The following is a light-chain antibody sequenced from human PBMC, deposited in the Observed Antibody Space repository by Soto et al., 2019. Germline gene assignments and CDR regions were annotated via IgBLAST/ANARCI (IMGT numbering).Light chain of an antibody. J-gene: IGLJ2*01. V-gene: IGLV3-21*02. CDR1: NIESES. Sequence: SYELTQSPSVSVAPGQTARITCGGDNIESESVHWFQQKPCQAPVLVVYDDDQRPSGIPDRFSGSNSGNTATLTISRVEAGDEADFYCQVWDSSSVHAVFGGGTKVTVL. CDR2: DDD. CDR3: QVWDSSSVHAV.